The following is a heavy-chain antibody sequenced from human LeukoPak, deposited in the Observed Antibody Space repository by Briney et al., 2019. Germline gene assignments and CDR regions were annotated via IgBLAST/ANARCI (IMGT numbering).Heavy chain of an antibody. Sequence: PGGSLRLSCAASGFTFSDYYMSWVRQAPEKGLEWVSLIYSGDSTDYADSVKGRFTISRDNSKNTVYLQMNSLRAEDTAVYYCARVGYCSGGSCYSGYHYGMDVWGQGTTVTVSS. CDR2: IYSGDST. CDR1: GFTFSDYY. J-gene: IGHJ6*02. V-gene: IGHV3-53*01. D-gene: IGHD2-15*01. CDR3: ARVGYCSGGSCYSGYHYGMDV.